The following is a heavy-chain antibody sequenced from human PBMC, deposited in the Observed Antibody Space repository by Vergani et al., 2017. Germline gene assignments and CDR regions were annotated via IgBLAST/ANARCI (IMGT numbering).Heavy chain of an antibody. Sequence: QVQLQESGPGLVEPSETLSLTCAVSGYSIRHGYYWGWIRQPPGKGLEWIGSIYHSGSPHYNPSLKSRVTISVDTSKNDFSLKVTSVTAADTAVYYCARSQGDYWYFDLWGPGSLVTVSS. J-gene: IGHJ2*01. D-gene: IGHD2-21*01. V-gene: IGHV4-38-2*01. CDR3: ARSQGDYWYFDL. CDR2: IYHSGSP. CDR1: GYSIRHGYY.